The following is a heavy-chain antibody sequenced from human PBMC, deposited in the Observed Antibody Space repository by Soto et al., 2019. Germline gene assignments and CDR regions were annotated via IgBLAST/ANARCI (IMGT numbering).Heavy chain of an antibody. V-gene: IGHV3-48*02. CDR3: ARDREMATTERFDY. CDR1: GFTFRSYS. J-gene: IGHJ4*02. CDR2: ISSSSSTI. Sequence: GGSLRLSCAASGFTFRSYSMNWVRQAPGKGLEWVSYISSSSSTIYYADSVKGRFTISRDNAMNSLYLQMNSLRDEDTAVYYCARDREMATTERFDYWGQGTLVTVSS. D-gene: IGHD5-12*01.